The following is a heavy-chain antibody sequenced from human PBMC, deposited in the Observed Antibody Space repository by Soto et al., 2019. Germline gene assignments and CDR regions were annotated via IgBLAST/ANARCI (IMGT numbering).Heavy chain of an antibody. V-gene: IGHV1-18*01. CDR1: GYTFTSYG. CDR3: ARDPYYGSGSYHYYIDV. Sequence: ASVKVSCKASGYTFTSYGISWVRQAPGQGLEWMGWISAYNGNTNYAQKLQGRVTMTTDTSTSTAYMELRSLRSDDTAVYYCARDPYYGSGSYHYYIDVWSKGTTVTVSS. J-gene: IGHJ6*03. D-gene: IGHD3-10*01. CDR2: ISAYNGNT.